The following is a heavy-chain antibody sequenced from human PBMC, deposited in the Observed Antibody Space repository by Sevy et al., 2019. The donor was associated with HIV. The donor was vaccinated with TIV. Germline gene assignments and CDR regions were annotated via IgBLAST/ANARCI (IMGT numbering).Heavy chain of an antibody. CDR2: ISSSSSTI. V-gene: IGHV3-48*01. Sequence: GGSLRLSCAASGFTFSSYSMNWVRQAPGKGLEWVSYISSSSSTIYYADSVKGRFTISRDNAKNSLYLQMNSLRAEDTAVYYCARGGDYDYWRGYYKYNWFDPWGQGTLVTVSS. D-gene: IGHD3-3*01. CDR1: GFTFSSYS. J-gene: IGHJ5*02. CDR3: ARGGDYDYWRGYYKYNWFDP.